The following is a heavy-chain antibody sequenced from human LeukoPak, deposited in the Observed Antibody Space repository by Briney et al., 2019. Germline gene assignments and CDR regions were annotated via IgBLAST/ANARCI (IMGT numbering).Heavy chain of an antibody. CDR1: GFTGSNNY. D-gene: IGHD4-17*01. CDR3: IVFGDSNH. J-gene: IGHJ5*02. Sequence: GGSLRLFCAASGFTGSNNYMSWVRQAPGKGLEWVSAIHSSGGTYYADSVKGRFTISRDTSKNTLYLQINSLRVEDTAVYYCIVFGDSNHWGQGTLVTVSS. CDR2: IHSSGGT. V-gene: IGHV3-53*01.